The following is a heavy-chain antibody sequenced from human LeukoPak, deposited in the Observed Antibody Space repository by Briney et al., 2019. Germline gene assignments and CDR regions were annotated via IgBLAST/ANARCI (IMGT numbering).Heavy chain of an antibody. CDR3: ARDLVWGNDY. CDR1: GFTLSNYS. D-gene: IGHD3-16*01. CDR2: IYSGGST. Sequence: PGGSLRLSCAASGFTLSNYSMTWVRQAPGKGLEWVSVIYSGGSTYYADSVKGRFTISRDNSKNTLYLQMNSLRAEDTAVYYCARDLVWGNDYWGQGTLVTVSS. V-gene: IGHV3-66*01. J-gene: IGHJ4*02.